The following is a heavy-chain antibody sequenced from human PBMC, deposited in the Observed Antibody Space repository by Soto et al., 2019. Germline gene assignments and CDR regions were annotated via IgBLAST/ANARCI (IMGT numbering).Heavy chain of an antibody. J-gene: IGHJ3*01. V-gene: IGHV4-59*01. D-gene: IGHD6-19*01. CDR2: IFHSGTT. Sequence: ETPSLTCTVSGASISSSYWSWIRQPPGKGLEWIGYIFHSGTTNYNPSLKSRVTISVDTSKNQFSLNLSSLTTADTAVYYCAKSGGNGWFADAFDVWGQGTMVTVSS. CDR1: GASISSSY. CDR3: AKSGGNGWFADAFDV.